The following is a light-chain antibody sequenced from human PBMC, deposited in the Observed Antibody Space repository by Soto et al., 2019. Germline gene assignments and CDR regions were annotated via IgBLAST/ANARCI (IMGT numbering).Light chain of an antibody. J-gene: IGKJ1*01. CDR3: QQYNKWPLT. Sequence: IVLTQSPCTLALSPGERATLSCRASQSVTSTYLAWYQQKAGQAPRLLIYGASSRATGVPDRFSGNGSGTEFTLTISSLQSEDFTVYYCQQYNKWPLTFGQGTKVDIK. CDR2: GAS. V-gene: IGKV3-20*01. CDR1: QSVTSTY.